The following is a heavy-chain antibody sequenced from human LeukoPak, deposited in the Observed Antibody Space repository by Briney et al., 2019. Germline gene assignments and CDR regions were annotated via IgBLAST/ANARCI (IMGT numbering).Heavy chain of an antibody. CDR2: ISSSSSYI. CDR3: ASQTHQQFALDY. J-gene: IGHJ4*02. CDR1: GFTFSRYW. V-gene: IGHV3-21*01. Sequence: PGGSLRLSCAASGFTFSRYWMHCVRQAPGEGLEWVSSISSSSSYIYYADSVKGRFTISRDNAKNSLYLQMNSLRAEDTAVYYCASQTHQQFALDYWGQGTLVTVSS. D-gene: IGHD2-21*01.